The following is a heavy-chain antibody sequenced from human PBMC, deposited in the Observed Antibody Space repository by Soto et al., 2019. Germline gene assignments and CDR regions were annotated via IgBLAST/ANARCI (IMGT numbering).Heavy chain of an antibody. V-gene: IGHV3-23*01. J-gene: IGHJ6*02. D-gene: IGHD1-26*01. CDR2: ISGSGGST. Sequence: GGSLRLSCAASGFTFSSYAMSWGRQAPGKGLEWVSAISGSGGSTYYADSVKGRFTISRDNSKNTLYLQMNSLRAEDTAVYYCAKDGREWELLGDYYYGMDVWGQGTTVTVSS. CDR3: AKDGREWELLGDYYYGMDV. CDR1: GFTFSSYA.